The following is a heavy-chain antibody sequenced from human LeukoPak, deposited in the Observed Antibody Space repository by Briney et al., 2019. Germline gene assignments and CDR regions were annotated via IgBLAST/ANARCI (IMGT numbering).Heavy chain of an antibody. V-gene: IGHV3-73*01. CDR3: ARLSDSSYWSRSYFYYTGLDV. Sequence: GGSLKLSCAASGFTFSGSAIHWVRQAPGKGLEWVGLIRNKDNDYATAYAASVEGRFTISRDDSQSTAYLQMNNLETEDTAMFFCARLSDSSYWSRSYFYYTGLDVWGKGTTVIVSS. CDR2: IRNKDNDYAT. CDR1: GFTFSGSA. J-gene: IGHJ6*04. D-gene: IGHD6-19*01.